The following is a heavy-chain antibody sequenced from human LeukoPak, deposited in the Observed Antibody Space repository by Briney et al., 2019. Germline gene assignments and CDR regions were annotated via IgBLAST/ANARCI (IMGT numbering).Heavy chain of an antibody. V-gene: IGHV3-21*01. D-gene: IGHD1-26*01. CDR1: GFTFSSYN. CDR3: ARDPYSGSYGNYYYYYMDV. J-gene: IGHJ6*03. CDR2: ITSSSTYI. Sequence: GGSLRLSCAASGFTFSSYNMNWVRQTPGKGLEWVSSITSSSTYIYYADSVKGRFTISRDNAKNSLYLQMNSLRAEDTAVYYCARDPYSGSYGNYYYYYMDVWGKGTTVTISS.